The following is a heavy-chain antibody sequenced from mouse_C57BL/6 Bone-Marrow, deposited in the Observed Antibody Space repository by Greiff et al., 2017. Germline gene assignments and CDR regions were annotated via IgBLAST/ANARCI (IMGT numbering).Heavy chain of an antibody. CDR2: IYPGSGST. CDR3: ARSPSFTTVVYYYAMDY. V-gene: IGHV1-55*01. J-gene: IGHJ4*01. Sequence: VQLQQPGAELVKPGASVKMSCKASGYTFTSYWITWVKQRPGQGLEWIGDIYPGSGSTNYTEKFKSKATLTVDTSSSTAYMQLSSLTSEDYSVYYCARSPSFTTVVYYYAMDYWGQGTSVTVSS. CDR1: GYTFTSYW. D-gene: IGHD1-1*01.